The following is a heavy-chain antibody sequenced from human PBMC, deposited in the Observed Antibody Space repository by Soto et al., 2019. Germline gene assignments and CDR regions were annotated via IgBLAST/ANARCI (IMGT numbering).Heavy chain of an antibody. CDR1: GGSFSGYY. V-gene: IGHV4-34*01. CDR3: ASEDSSSSPLFDY. J-gene: IGHJ4*02. D-gene: IGHD6-6*01. Sequence: SETLSLTCAVYGGSFSGYYWSWIRQPPGKGLEWIGEINHSGSTNYNPSLKSRVTISVDTSKNQISLKLSSVTAADTAVYYCASEDSSSSPLFDYWGQGTLVTVSS. CDR2: INHSGST.